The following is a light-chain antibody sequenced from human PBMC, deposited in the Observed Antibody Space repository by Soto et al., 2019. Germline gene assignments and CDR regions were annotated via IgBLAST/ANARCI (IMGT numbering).Light chain of an antibody. J-gene: IGKJ5*01. V-gene: IGKV1-33*01. CDR1: QDISNY. Sequence: DIQMTQSPSSLSASVGDRVTITCQASQDISNYLNWYQQKPGKAPKLLIYDASNLETGVPSRFSGSGSGTDFTFTISSLQPEDIATYYCQQYDNLAITFGQRTRLEIK. CDR3: QQYDNLAIT. CDR2: DAS.